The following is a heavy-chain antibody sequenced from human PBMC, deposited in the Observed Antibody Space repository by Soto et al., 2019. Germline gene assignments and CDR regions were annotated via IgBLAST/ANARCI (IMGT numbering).Heavy chain of an antibody. Sequence: GGALRLYCAASGFTFTRYSMNWVRQAPGKGLEWVSSISSTTNYIYYGDSMKGRFTISRDNAKNSLYLEMNSLRAEDTAVYYCARESEDLTSNFDYWGQGTLVTVSS. CDR3: ARESEDLTSNFDY. J-gene: IGHJ4*02. CDR1: GFTFTRYS. V-gene: IGHV3-21*06. CDR2: ISSTTNYI.